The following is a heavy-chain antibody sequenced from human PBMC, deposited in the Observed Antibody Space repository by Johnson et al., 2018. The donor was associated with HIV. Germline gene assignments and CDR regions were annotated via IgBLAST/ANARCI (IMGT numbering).Heavy chain of an antibody. CDR3: ARDTYSSDAFDV. J-gene: IGHJ3*01. V-gene: IGHV3-72*01. CDR1: GFIFSDHY. CDR2: TRNKANSYTT. Sequence: EVHLVESGGGLVQPGGSLRLSCVASGFIFSDHYMDWVRQAPGKGLEWVGRTRNKANSYTTDYAASVKGRFTISRDDSKNSLYLQMNSLRAEDTALYYCARDTYSSDAFDVWGQGTMVTVSS. D-gene: IGHD4-11*01.